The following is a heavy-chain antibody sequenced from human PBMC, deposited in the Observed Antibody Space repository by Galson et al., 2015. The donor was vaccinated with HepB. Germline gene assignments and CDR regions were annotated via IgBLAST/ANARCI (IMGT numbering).Heavy chain of an antibody. CDR2: INPKSGDT. V-gene: IGHV1-2*02. CDR3: ATSLGVRAGGGKLEY. J-gene: IGHJ4*02. Sequence: SVKVSCKASGYVFTGYYMHWVRQAPGQGLEWMGWINPKSGDTNYAGNFQGRVTVTRDTSVTTAYMEVNRLTSDDTAVYYCATSLGVRAGGGKLEYWGQGTLITVSS. D-gene: IGHD1-26*01. CDR1: GYVFTGYY.